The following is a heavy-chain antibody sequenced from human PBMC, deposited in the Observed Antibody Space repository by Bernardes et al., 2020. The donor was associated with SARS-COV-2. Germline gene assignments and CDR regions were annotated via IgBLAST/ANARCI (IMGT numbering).Heavy chain of an antibody. CDR2: INSDGSRT. D-gene: IGHD1-1*01. V-gene: IGHV3-74*01. CDR1: GFSFTTYW. Sequence: GGSLRLSCAASGFSFTTYWIHWFRQFPGKGLVWFSHINSDGSRTNYADSVKGRFTIFRDNAKNTLYLQMNSMRAEDTAVYYFTRDPSGTSPAWGQGTLVTVSS. J-gene: IGHJ5*02. CDR3: TRDPSGTSPA.